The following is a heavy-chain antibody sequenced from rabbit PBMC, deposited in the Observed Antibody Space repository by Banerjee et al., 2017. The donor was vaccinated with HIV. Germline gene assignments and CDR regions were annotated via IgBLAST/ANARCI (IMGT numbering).Heavy chain of an antibody. V-gene: IGHV1S40*01. D-gene: IGHD7-1*01. CDR2: IHAATSGST. J-gene: IGHJ6*01. Sequence: QSLEESGGDLVKPGASLTLTCTASAFSFSSSYYICWVRQAPGKGLEWIACIHAATSGSTYYASWAKGRFTISKTSSTTVTLQMASLTAADTAIYFCARWNGNSLDLWGPGTLVTVS. CDR3: ARWNGNSLDL. CDR1: AFSFSSSYY.